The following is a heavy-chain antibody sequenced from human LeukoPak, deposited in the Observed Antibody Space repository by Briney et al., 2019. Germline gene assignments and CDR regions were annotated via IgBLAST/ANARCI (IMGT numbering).Heavy chain of an antibody. CDR3: TRMSREAPGLPGL. J-gene: IGHJ4*02. Sequence: PGGSLRLSCAASGFTFSSYWMQWVRQAPGKGLVWVSRLSPDGSSTTSADSVKGRFAISRDNAKNTLYLQIGSLRADDTAVYYCTRMSREAPGLPGLWGQGTLVTVSS. V-gene: IGHV3-74*01. D-gene: IGHD5-24*01. CDR2: LSPDGSST. CDR1: GFTFSSYW.